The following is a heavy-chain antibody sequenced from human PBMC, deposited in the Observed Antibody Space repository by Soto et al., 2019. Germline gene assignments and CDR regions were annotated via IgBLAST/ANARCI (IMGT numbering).Heavy chain of an antibody. CDR2: FDPEDGET. D-gene: IGHD6-13*01. V-gene: IGHV1-24*01. CDR1: GYTLTELS. J-gene: IGHJ4*02. CDR3: ATDLIAAAGPLQDY. Sequence: ASVKVSCKVSGYTLTELSMHWVRQAPGKGLEWMGGFDPEDGETIYAQKFQGRVTMTEDTSTDTAYMELSSLRSEDTAVYYCATDLIAAAGPLQDYWGQGTLVTVSS.